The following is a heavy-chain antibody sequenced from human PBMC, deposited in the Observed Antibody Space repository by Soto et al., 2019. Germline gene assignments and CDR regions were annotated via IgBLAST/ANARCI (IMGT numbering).Heavy chain of an antibody. D-gene: IGHD6-19*01. CDR1: GFSLSNARMG. Sequence: QVTLKESGPVLVKPTETLTLTCTVSGFSLSNARMGVSWIRQPPGKALEWLAHIFSNDEKSYSTSLKSRLTISKDTSKSQVVLTMTNMDPVDTATYYCARIVAVSHEYYFDYWGQGTLVTVSS. CDR3: ARIVAVSHEYYFDY. V-gene: IGHV2-26*01. CDR2: IFSNDEK. J-gene: IGHJ4*02.